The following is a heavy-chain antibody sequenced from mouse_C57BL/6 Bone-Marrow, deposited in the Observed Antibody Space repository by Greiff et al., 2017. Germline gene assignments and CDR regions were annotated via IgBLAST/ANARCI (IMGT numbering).Heavy chain of an antibody. D-gene: IGHD1-3*01. CDR3: ARLKGYFDY. Sequence: DVHLVESGGDLVKPGGSLKLSCAASGFTFSSYCMSWVRQTPDKRLEWVATISSGGSYTYYPDSVKGRFTISRDNAKNTLYLQMSSLKSEDTAMYYCARLKGYFDYWGQGTTLTVSS. CDR2: ISSGGSYT. V-gene: IGHV5-6*01. J-gene: IGHJ2*01. CDR1: GFTFSSYC.